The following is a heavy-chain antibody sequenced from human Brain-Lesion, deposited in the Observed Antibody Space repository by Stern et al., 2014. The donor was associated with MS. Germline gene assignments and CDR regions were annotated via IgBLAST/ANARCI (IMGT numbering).Heavy chain of an antibody. CDR2: IYTSGKT. Sequence: EMQLVESGGGLVQPGGSLRLSCAASGFTVSNYYMSWVRQAPGQGLEWVSIIYTSGKTYYADSVRGRFVISRDKSKSTLYLQMDSLRPEDTAVYYCARDRVTTVTTYYFDSWGQGTRVTVSS. CDR1: GFTVSNYY. CDR3: ARDRVTTVTTYYFDS. J-gene: IGHJ4*02. D-gene: IGHD4-17*01. V-gene: IGHV3-66*02.